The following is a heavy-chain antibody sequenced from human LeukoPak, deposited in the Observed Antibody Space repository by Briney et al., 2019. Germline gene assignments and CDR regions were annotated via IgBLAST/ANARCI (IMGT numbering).Heavy chain of an antibody. CDR2: ISSSSTYI. D-gene: IGHD4-17*01. J-gene: IGHJ6*02. CDR3: ARGGTVLYYYYGMDV. Sequence: GGALSLSCAVSGFTFSSYSMNWVRQAPAKGLEWVSSISSSSTYIYYADSVKGRFTISRDNAKNSLYLQMNSLRAEDTAVYYCARGGTVLYYYYGMDVWGQGTTVTVSS. V-gene: IGHV3-21*01. CDR1: GFTFSSYS.